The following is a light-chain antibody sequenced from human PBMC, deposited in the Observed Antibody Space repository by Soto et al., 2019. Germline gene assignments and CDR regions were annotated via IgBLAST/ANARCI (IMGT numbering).Light chain of an antibody. Sequence: QSVLTQPPSASGTPGQRVTISCSGSSSNIGSNTVNWYQQLPGTAPKLLIYSNNQRPSGVPDRFSGSKSGTSASLAISGLQSEDEADYYCSSHGGSNPFYVFGSGTKVTVL. V-gene: IGLV1-44*01. J-gene: IGLJ1*01. CDR2: SNN. CDR1: SSNIGSNT. CDR3: SSHGGSNPFYV.